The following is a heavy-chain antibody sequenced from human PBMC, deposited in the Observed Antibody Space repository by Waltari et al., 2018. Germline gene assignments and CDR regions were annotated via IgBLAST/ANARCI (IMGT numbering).Heavy chain of an antibody. CDR3: ARGNVGRYFGDSKGSYYGMDV. CDR2: IDHRGSS. D-gene: IGHD3-10*01. V-gene: IGHV4-34*01. Sequence: QVQLQQWGAGLLKPSETLSLTCAVYGGSFSGYSWSGVRQPPGKGLEWIGEIDHRGSSNYNPSLKSRVTVSVDASKKQFSLKLSSVTAADTAVYYCARGNVGRYFGDSKGSYYGMDVWGQGTTVTVSS. CDR1: GGSFSGYS. J-gene: IGHJ6*02.